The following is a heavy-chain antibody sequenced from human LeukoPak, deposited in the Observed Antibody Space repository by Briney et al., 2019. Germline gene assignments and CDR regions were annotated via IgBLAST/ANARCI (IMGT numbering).Heavy chain of an antibody. CDR3: ASGLDPQDYYYYYGMDA. CDR1: GGTFSSYA. D-gene: IGHD6-19*01. Sequence: SVKVSCKASGGTFSSYAISWVRQAPGQGLEWMGGIIPIFGTANYAQKFQGRVTITADESTSTAYMELSSLRSEDTAVYYCASGLDPQDYYYYYGMDAWGQGTTVTVSS. CDR2: IIPIFGTA. J-gene: IGHJ6*02. V-gene: IGHV1-69*13.